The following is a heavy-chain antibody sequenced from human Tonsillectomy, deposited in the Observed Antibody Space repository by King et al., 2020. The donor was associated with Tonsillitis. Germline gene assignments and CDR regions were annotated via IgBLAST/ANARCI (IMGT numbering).Heavy chain of an antibody. V-gene: IGHV3-53*04. Sequence: DVQLVESGGGLVQPGGSLRLSCAASGFTVSNNYMSWVRQAPGKGLEWVSVIYNGGSTYYAASVKSRFTISRHNTKNTRYLLMNSQRAEETAVYYCASGAAYYYYGMDVWGQGTTVTVSS. J-gene: IGHJ6*02. CDR1: GFTVSNNY. D-gene: IGHD1-26*01. CDR2: IYNGGST. CDR3: ASGAAYYYYGMDV.